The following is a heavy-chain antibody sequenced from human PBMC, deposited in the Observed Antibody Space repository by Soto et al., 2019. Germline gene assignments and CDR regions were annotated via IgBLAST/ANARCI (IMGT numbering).Heavy chain of an antibody. J-gene: IGHJ4*02. CDR2: ISSSSSYI. V-gene: IGHV3-21*01. CDR3: ATSQIGSSGYYDY. CDR1: GFTFSSYS. D-gene: IGHD3-22*01. Sequence: PGGSLGLSCAASGFTFSSYSMNWVRQAPGKGLEWVSSISSSSSYIYYADSVKGRFTISRDNAKNSLYLQMNSLRAEDTAVYYCATSQIGSSGYYDYWGQGTLVTVSS.